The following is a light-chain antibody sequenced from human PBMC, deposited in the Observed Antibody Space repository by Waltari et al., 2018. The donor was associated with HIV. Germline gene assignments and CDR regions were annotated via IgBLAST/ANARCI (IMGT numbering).Light chain of an antibody. CDR1: SSNIWRNY. J-gene: IGLJ2*01. CDR2: CNS. V-gene: IGLV1-51*01. Sequence: QSVLTQPPSVSAAPGQNVTISCSGSSSNIWRNYVSWYQQLPGAAPKHLIFCNSEPPSGIPDRFSGSKSGTSGTLGITGLQTGDEADYYCGTWDGSLGSGVFGGGTKLTVL. CDR3: GTWDGSLGSGV.